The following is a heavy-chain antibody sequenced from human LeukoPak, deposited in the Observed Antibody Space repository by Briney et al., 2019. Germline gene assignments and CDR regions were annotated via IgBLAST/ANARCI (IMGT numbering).Heavy chain of an antibody. J-gene: IGHJ4*02. V-gene: IGHV4-59*08. CDR3: ASRAYYDSSGLDY. D-gene: IGHD3-22*01. Sequence: SETLSLTCTVSGGSISTNYWSWIRQPPGKGLEWIGHVSNSGSTKYNPSLKSRVTISIDTSKKHFSLKLSSVTAADTAVYYCASRAYYDSSGLDYWGQGILVTVSS. CDR2: VSNSGST. CDR1: GGSISTNY.